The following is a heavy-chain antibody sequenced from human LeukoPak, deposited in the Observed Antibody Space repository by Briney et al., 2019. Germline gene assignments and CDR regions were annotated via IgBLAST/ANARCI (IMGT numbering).Heavy chain of an antibody. Sequence: GGSLRLSCAASGFTFSSYWMSWVRQAPGKGLEWVGNIKQDGSEKYYVDSVKGRCTITRDNAKTPLYLQMNSLRDEDTAVYCCTRIAAAGFDCWGQGTLVTVSS. D-gene: IGHD6-13*01. CDR3: TRIAAAGFDC. J-gene: IGHJ4*02. CDR2: IKQDGSEK. CDR1: GFTFSSYW. V-gene: IGHV3-7*01.